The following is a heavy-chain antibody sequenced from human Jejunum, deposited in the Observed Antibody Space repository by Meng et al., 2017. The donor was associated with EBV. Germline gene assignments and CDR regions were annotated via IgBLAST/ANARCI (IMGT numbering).Heavy chain of an antibody. D-gene: IGHD6-19*01. CDR2: ISYSGST. J-gene: IGHJ5*02. Sequence: QLQLQASWPVLVKPSETLSLTCTVSVVSVSSGSYHRSWIRQAPGKGLEWIGFISYSGSTNYNPSLKSRVTITADMSKNQFSLKLRSVTAADTAVYYCVRSGAHEQWLNFDPWGQGTLVTVSS. CDR1: VVSVSSGSYH. CDR3: VRSGAHEQWLNFDP. V-gene: IGHV4-61*01.